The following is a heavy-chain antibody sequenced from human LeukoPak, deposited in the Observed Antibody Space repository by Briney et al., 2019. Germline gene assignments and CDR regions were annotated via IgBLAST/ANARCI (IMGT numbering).Heavy chain of an antibody. Sequence: GGSLRLSCAASGFTFSSYGMHWVRQAPGKGLEWVAFIRYDGSNKYYADSVKGRFTISRDNSKNTLYLQMNSLRAEDTAVYYCARDNYYDSSGYYSKYYGMDVWGQGTTVTVSS. J-gene: IGHJ6*02. D-gene: IGHD3-22*01. V-gene: IGHV3-30*02. CDR3: ARDNYYDSSGYYSKYYGMDV. CDR2: IRYDGSNK. CDR1: GFTFSSYG.